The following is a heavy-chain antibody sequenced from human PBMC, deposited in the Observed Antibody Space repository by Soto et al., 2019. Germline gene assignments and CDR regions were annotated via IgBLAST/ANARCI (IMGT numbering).Heavy chain of an antibody. V-gene: IGHV4-34*01. D-gene: IGHD6-19*01. CDR3: ARTFRIAVAGIRSPLSWFDP. Sequence: QVQLQQWGAGLLKPSETLSLTCAVYGGSFSGYYWSWIRQPPGKGLEWIGEINHSGSTNYNPSHKSRVTIAVDTSKNQCSLKLSSVTAADTAVYYCARTFRIAVAGIRSPLSWFDPWGQGTLVTVSS. J-gene: IGHJ5*02. CDR2: INHSGST. CDR1: GGSFSGYY.